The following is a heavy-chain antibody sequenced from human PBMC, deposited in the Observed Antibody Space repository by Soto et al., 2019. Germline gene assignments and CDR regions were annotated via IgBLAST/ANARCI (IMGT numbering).Heavy chain of an antibody. Sequence: QVQLQESGPGLVKPSETLSLTCTVSGGSISSYYWSWIRQPPGKGLEWIGYIYYSGSTNYNPSLKSRVTISVDTSKNQFSLKLSSVTAAHTAVYYCARHLVVAVAGTMPGFDYWGQGTLVTVSS. V-gene: IGHV4-59*08. CDR3: ARHLVVAVAGTMPGFDY. CDR1: GGSISSYY. J-gene: IGHJ4*02. D-gene: IGHD6-19*01. CDR2: IYYSGST.